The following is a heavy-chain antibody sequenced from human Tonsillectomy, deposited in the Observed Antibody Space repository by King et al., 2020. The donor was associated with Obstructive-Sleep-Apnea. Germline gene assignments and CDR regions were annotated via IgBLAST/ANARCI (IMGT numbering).Heavy chain of an antibody. CDR2: IHYSGST. J-gene: IGHJ4*02. CDR1: GGSISSSGYY. Sequence: QLQESGPGLVKPSETLSLTCTVSGGSISSSGYYWGWIRQPPGKGLEWIGSIHYSGSTYCNPSLKSRVTISVDTSKNQFSLKLSSVTAADTAVYYCARVPLHYSSSFNWGQGTLVTVSS. V-gene: IGHV4-39*07. CDR3: ARVPLHYSSSFN. D-gene: IGHD6-13*01.